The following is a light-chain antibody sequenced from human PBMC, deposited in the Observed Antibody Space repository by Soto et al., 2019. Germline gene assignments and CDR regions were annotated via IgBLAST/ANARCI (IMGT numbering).Light chain of an antibody. Sequence: IQMTQSPSTLSASVGDRVTITCRASQSISSWLAWYQQKPGKAPKRLIYAASSLESGVPSRFSGSGSGTDFTLTISRLQNEDVAVYYCQQFSSYTLTFGGGTKVDIK. CDR3: QQFSSYTLT. J-gene: IGKJ4*01. CDR1: QSISSW. CDR2: AAS. V-gene: IGKV1-5*01.